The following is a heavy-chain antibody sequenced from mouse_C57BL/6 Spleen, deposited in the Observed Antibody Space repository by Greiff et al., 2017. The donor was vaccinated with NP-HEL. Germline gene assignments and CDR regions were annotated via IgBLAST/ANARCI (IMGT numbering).Heavy chain of an antibody. CDR2: IYPGDGDT. CDR1: GYAFSSYW. CDR3: ARRGYDYDGSMDY. J-gene: IGHJ4*01. D-gene: IGHD2-4*01. Sequence: VQLQQSGASVKISCKASGYAFSSYWMNWVKQRPGKGLEWIGQIYPGDGDTNYNGKFKGKATLTADKSSSTAYMQLSSLTSEDSAVYFCARRGYDYDGSMDYWGQGTSVTVSS. V-gene: IGHV1-80*01.